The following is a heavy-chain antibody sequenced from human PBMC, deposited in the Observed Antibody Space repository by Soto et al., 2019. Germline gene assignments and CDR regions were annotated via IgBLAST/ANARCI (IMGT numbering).Heavy chain of an antibody. CDR2: INPATGAA. V-gene: IGHV1-2*02. D-gene: IGHD3-3*01. CDR3: ARGGGVGVAGSAAFDM. Sequence: QLHLVHSGAVVKKPGASVTVSCSASGYPVTAYYMHWVRQAPGRGLEWMGGINPATGAAKYTQTFPGRVTMTRDTSTSTGFMELSGLTSEDTAVFYCARGGGVGVAGSAAFDMWGQGTLVTVSS. CDR1: GYPVTAYY. J-gene: IGHJ3*02.